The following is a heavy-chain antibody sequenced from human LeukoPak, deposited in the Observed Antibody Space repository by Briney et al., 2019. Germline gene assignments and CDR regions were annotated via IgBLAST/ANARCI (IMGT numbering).Heavy chain of an antibody. CDR1: GDTLANYG. CDR3: ARTTGYYYYYMDV. V-gene: IGHV1-2*02. Sequence: ASVKVSCKAPGDTLANYGITWVRQAPGQGLEWMGWINPNSGGTNYAQKFQGRVTMTRDTSISTAYMELSRLRSDDTAVYYCARTTGYYYYYMDVWGKGTTVTVSS. CDR2: INPNSGGT. D-gene: IGHD3-9*01. J-gene: IGHJ6*03.